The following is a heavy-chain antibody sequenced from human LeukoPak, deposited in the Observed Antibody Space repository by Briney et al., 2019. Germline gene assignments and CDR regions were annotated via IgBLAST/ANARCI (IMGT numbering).Heavy chain of an antibody. CDR2: MYIDGST. CDR3: ARGEDTAMVSGGYNWFDP. J-gene: IGHJ5*02. CDR1: GFSVSSNY. V-gene: IGHV3-53*01. Sequence: GGPLRLSCAASGFSVSSNYMSWVRQAPGKGLEWVSVMYIDGSTYYADSVKGRFTISRDNANNSLYLQMNSLRDEDTAVYYCARGEDTAMVSGGYNWFDPWGQGTLVTVSS. D-gene: IGHD5-18*01.